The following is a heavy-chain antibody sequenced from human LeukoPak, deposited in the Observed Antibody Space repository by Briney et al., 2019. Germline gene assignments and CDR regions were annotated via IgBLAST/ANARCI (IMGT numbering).Heavy chain of an antibody. V-gene: IGHV3-23*01. CDR2: ISGSGGSA. CDR1: GFTFNNYA. Sequence: PGGSLRLSCTASGFTFNNYAMTWVRQAPGKGLEWVSAISGSGGSAYYPDSVKGRFTISRDNSKNTLFLQMNRLRAEDTAVYYCAKTYCIGTSCSHPDEKNDYWGQGTLVTVSS. CDR3: AKTYCIGTSCSHPDEKNDY. J-gene: IGHJ4*02. D-gene: IGHD2-2*01.